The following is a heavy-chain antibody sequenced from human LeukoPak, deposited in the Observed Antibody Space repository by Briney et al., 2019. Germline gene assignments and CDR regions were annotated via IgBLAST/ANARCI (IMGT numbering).Heavy chain of an antibody. CDR3: ARAPPPYYDFWSGYYPYYYYGMAS. V-gene: IGHV1-8*01. CDR1: GYTFTSYD. J-gene: IGHJ6*02. Sequence: ASVKVSCKASGYTFTSYDINWVRQATGQGLECMGWMNPNSGNTVYAQKFQGRVTMTRNTSISTAYMELSSLRSEDTAVYYCARAPPPYYDFWSGYYPYYYYGMASGAKGPRSPSP. D-gene: IGHD3-3*01. CDR2: MNPNSGNT.